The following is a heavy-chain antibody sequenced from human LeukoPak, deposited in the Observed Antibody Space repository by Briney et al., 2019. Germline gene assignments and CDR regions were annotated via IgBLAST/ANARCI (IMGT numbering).Heavy chain of an antibody. V-gene: IGHV1-18*01. Sequence: ASVKVSYKASGYTFISYGISWVRQAPGQGLEWMGWISAYNGNTNYAQKLQGRVTMTTDTSTSTAYMELRSLRSDDTAVYYCARARKIVVVPAAIVGWFDPWGQGTLVTVSS. CDR3: ARARKIVVVPAAIVGWFDP. CDR1: GYTFISYG. J-gene: IGHJ5*02. CDR2: ISAYNGNT. D-gene: IGHD2-2*02.